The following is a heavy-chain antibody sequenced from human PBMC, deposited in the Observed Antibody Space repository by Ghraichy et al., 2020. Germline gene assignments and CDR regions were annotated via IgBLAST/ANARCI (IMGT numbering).Heavy chain of an antibody. CDR2: IFTSGST. Sequence: SETLSLTCTVSGDSINSYSWSWIRQSAGKGLEWIGRIFTSGSTHYNPSLKSRVTMSADTSKNQVSLKLDSVTAADTAVYYCARGHYNSRLYFHNVDIWGQGTSVTVYS. CDR3: ARGHYNSRLYFHNVDI. J-gene: IGHJ6*02. V-gene: IGHV4-4*07. CDR1: GDSINSYS. D-gene: IGHD1-14*01.